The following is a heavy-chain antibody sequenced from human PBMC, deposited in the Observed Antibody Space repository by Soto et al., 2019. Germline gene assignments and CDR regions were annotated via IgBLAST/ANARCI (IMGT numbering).Heavy chain of an antibody. D-gene: IGHD4-17*01. Sequence: ASVKVSCKASGGTFSSYAISWVRQAPGQGLEWMGGIIPIFGTANYAQKFQGRVTITADESTSTAYMELSSPRSEDTAVYYCARDFGLGDYVSSYGMDVWGQGTTVTVSS. V-gene: IGHV1-69*13. CDR1: GGTFSSYA. CDR2: IIPIFGTA. CDR3: ARDFGLGDYVSSYGMDV. J-gene: IGHJ6*02.